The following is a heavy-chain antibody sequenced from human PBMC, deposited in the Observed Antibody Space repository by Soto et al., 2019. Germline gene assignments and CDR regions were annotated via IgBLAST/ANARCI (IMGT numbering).Heavy chain of an antibody. CDR1: GYTFTSYG. D-gene: IGHD1-1*01. V-gene: IGHV1-18*01. J-gene: IGHJ6*02. CDR2: ISAYNGNT. CDR3: ARDMLERFLWNHYYYGMDV. Sequence: ASVKVSCKASGYTFTSYGISWLRQAPGQGLEWMGWISAYNGNTNYAQKLQGRVTMTRDTSASTAYMELRSLRSEDTAVYYCARDMLERFLWNHYYYGMDVWGQGTTVTVSS.